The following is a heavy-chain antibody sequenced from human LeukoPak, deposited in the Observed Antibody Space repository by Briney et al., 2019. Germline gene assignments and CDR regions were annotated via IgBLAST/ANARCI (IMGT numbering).Heavy chain of an antibody. CDR1: GFTFSSYA. CDR3: AKGSSSFFYDSSGYYDLTFDY. D-gene: IGHD3-22*01. Sequence: QPGGSLRLSCAASGFTFSSYAMSWVRQAPGKGLEWVSAISGSGGSTYYADSVKGRFTISRDNSKNTLYLQMNSLRVEDTGVYYCAKGSSSFFYDSSGYYDLTFDYWGQGTLVTVSS. CDR2: ISGSGGST. V-gene: IGHV3-23*01. J-gene: IGHJ4*02.